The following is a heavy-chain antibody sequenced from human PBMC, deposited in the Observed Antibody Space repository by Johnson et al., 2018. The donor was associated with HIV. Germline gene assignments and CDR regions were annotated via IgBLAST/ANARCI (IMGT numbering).Heavy chain of an antibody. D-gene: IGHD3-22*01. J-gene: IGHJ3*02. V-gene: IGHV3-20*04. CDR3: ARGGGLYYYDSSGYRDDAFDI. CDR2: IDWNGGST. CDR1: GFTFDDYG. Sequence: VQLVESGGGVVRPGGSLRLSCAASGFTFDDYGMSWVRQAPGKGLEWVSGIDWNGGSTGYVDSVKGRFTISRDNSKNTLYLQVNSLRAEDAAVYYCARGGGLYYYDSSGYRDDAFDIWGQGTMVTVSS.